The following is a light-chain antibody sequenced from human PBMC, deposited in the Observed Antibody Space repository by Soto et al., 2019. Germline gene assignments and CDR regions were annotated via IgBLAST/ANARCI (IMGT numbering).Light chain of an antibody. CDR3: NSYTGTSARYA. Sequence: QSALTQPASVSGSPGQSITISCTGTSSDVGRYNYVSWYQQYPGRAPKLIIFDVTNRPSGVPPRFSGSKSGNTASLTISGLQAADKADYYCNSYTGTSARYAFGTGTKVTVL. CDR2: DVT. J-gene: IGLJ1*01. V-gene: IGLV2-14*03. CDR1: SSDVGRYNY.